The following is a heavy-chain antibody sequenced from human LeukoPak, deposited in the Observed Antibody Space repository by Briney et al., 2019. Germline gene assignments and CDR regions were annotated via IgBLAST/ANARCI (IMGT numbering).Heavy chain of an antibody. D-gene: IGHD3-3*01. Sequence: GGSLRLSCEASGFTFSSYVMTWVRQAPGKGLEWVATITRNAEGTFYADSVKDRFTISRYNSKNTLYMQMNSLRANDTALYFWVGDHESDHYYTSDYWGQGTLVTVSS. J-gene: IGHJ4*02. CDR2: ITRNAEGT. V-gene: IGHV3-23*01. CDR3: VGDHESDHYYTSDY. CDR1: GFTFSSYV.